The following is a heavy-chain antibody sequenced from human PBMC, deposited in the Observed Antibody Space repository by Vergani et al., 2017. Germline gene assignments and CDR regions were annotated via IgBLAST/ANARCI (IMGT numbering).Heavy chain of an antibody. V-gene: IGHV4-30-4*08. CDR3: ARCITGTTHFDY. CDR2: IYNSGTT. CDR1: GGSVSSGDYY. J-gene: IGHJ4*02. D-gene: IGHD1-20*01. Sequence: QVRLQESGPGLVKPSQTLSLNCPVSGGSVSSGDYYWSWIRQSPGNGLEWIGYIYNSGTTYYNPSLKSRVTISLQRSRNQFSLRLTSLTAADTALYYCARCITGTTHFDYWGQGTLVTVSS.